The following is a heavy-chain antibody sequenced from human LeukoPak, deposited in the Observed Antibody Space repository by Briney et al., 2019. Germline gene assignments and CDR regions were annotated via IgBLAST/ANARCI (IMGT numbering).Heavy chain of an antibody. J-gene: IGHJ4*02. CDR3: ARVVEIVVVVAATPYYFDY. CDR2: ISAYNGNT. CDR1: GYTFTSYG. Sequence: GASEKVSCKASGYTFTSYGISWVRQAPGQGLEWMGWISAYNGNTNYAQMLQGRVTMTTDTSTSTTYMELRSLRSDDTAVYYCARVVEIVVVVAATPYYFDYWGQGTLVTVSS. V-gene: IGHV1-18*04. D-gene: IGHD2-15*01.